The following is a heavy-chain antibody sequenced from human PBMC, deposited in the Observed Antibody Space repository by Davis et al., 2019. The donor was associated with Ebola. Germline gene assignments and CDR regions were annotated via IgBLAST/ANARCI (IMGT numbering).Heavy chain of an antibody. Sequence: PSETLSLTCTVSGGSVNSANYYWSWIRQPPGKGLEWIGYIYYSGSTNYNPSLKSRVTISVDTSKNQFSLKLSSVTAADTAVYYCARARYCSSTSCNNYSSGWYGMDVWGQGTTVTVSS. J-gene: IGHJ6*02. CDR3: ARARYCSSTSCNNYSSGWYGMDV. D-gene: IGHD2-2*01. CDR2: IYYSGST. V-gene: IGHV4-61*01. CDR1: GGSVNSANYY.